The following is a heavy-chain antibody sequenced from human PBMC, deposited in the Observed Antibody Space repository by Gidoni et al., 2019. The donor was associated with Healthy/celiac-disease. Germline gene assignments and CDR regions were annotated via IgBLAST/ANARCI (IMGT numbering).Heavy chain of an antibody. V-gene: IGHV3-9*01. CDR3: AKGLGYCSSTSCYGDAFDI. Sequence: EVQLVESGGGLVQPGRSLRLSCAASGFTFDDYAMHWVRQAPGKGLEWVSGISWNSGSIGYADSVKGRFTISRDNAKNSLYLQMNSLRAEDTALYYCAKGLGYCSSTSCYGDAFDIWGQGTMVTVSS. J-gene: IGHJ3*02. CDR1: GFTFDDYA. CDR2: ISWNSGSI. D-gene: IGHD2-2*01.